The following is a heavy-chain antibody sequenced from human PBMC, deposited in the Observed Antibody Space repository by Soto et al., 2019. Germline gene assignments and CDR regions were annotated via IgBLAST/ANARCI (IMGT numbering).Heavy chain of an antibody. J-gene: IGHJ4*02. D-gene: IGHD3-3*01. CDR2: IKSKTDGGTT. CDR3: WSGRYDFWSGYYDY. CDR1: GFTFSNAW. Sequence: GGSLRLSCAASGFTFSNAWMSWVRQAPGKGLEWVGRIKSKTDGGTTDYAAPVEGRFTISRDDSKNTLYLQMNSLKTEDTAVYYCWSGRYDFWSGYYDYWGQGTLVTVSS. V-gene: IGHV3-15*01.